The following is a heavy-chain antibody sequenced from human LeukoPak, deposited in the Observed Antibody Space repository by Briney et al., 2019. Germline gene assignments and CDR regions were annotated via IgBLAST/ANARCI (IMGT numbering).Heavy chain of an antibody. V-gene: IGHV4-61*02. Sequence: SQTLSLTCTVSGGSISSGSHYWSWIRQPAGKGLEWIGRIYTSGSTNYNPSLKSRVTISVDTSKNQFSLKLSSVTAADTAVYYCARGHFITILREVWFDPWGQGTLVTVSS. CDR1: GGSISSGSHY. J-gene: IGHJ5*02. CDR2: IYTSGST. CDR3: ARGHFITILREVWFDP. D-gene: IGHD3-9*01.